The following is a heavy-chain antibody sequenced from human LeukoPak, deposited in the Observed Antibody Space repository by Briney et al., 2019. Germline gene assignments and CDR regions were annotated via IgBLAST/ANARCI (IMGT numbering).Heavy chain of an antibody. CDR2: IYYSGST. CDR1: GGSISSSSYY. V-gene: IGHV4-39*01. J-gene: IGHJ4*02. D-gene: IGHD1/OR15-1a*01. Sequence: SETLSLTCTVSGGSISSSSYYWGWIRQPPGKGLEWIGSIYYSGSTYYNPSLKSRVTISVDTSKNQFSLKLSSVTAADTAVYYCARLRLGPVRLNNHYFDYWGQGTLVTVSS. CDR3: ARLRLGPVRLNNHYFDY.